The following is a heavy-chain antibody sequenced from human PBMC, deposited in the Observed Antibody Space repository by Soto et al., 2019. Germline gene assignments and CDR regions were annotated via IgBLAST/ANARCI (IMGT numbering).Heavy chain of an antibody. CDR3: ARIASAGRGWDV. CDR2: IKQDGSEK. D-gene: IGHD6-13*01. CDR1: GFTFSSYW. Sequence: EVQLVESGGGLVQPGGSLRLSCAASGFTFSSYWMSWVRQAPVKGLEWVGNIKQDGSEKNYVNFVKGRFTISRDNAKNSLYLQRNSLRAEDTAVYYWARIASAGRGWDVWGQGTTVVVSS. J-gene: IGHJ6*02. V-gene: IGHV3-7*01.